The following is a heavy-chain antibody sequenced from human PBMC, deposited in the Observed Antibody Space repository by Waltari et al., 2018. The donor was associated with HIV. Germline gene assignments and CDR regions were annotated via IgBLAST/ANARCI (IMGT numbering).Heavy chain of an antibody. CDR1: GGSIPRNDFY. D-gene: IGHD2-2*01. J-gene: IGHJ4*02. V-gene: IGHV4-39*01. CDR2: MYNSGTT. Sequence: QLHLQESGPGLVKPSETLALTCTVSGGSIPRNDFYWAWIRQPPGKGLEWIGLMYNSGTTDYNPSLKRRVSMSRDTSKNRFSLRLHSVTAADTAIYYCARRGDGFNQHARLDHWGPGTLVTVSS. CDR3: ARRGDGFNQHARLDH.